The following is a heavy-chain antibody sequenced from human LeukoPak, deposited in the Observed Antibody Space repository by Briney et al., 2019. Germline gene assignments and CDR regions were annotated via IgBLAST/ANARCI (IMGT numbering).Heavy chain of an antibody. Sequence: GGSLRLSCAASGFTFSSYSMNWVRQAPGKGLEWVSYISSSSSTIYYADSVKGRFTISRDNAKNSLYLQMNSLRAEDTAVYYCATVVTMVRGVSLDYWGQGTLVTVSS. V-gene: IGHV3-48*04. J-gene: IGHJ4*02. CDR2: ISSSSSTI. CDR3: ATVVTMVRGVSLDY. CDR1: GFTFSSYS. D-gene: IGHD3-10*01.